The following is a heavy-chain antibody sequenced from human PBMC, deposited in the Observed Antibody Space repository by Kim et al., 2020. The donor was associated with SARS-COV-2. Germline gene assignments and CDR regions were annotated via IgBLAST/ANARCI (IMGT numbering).Heavy chain of an antibody. V-gene: IGHV3-7*01. J-gene: IGHJ4*02. CDR3: ARGIWGYSYGSDY. D-gene: IGHD5-18*01. Sequence: YYVDSEKGRFTISRDHDKNALYLQMNGLRAEDTAVYYCARGIWGYSYGSDYWGQGTLVTVSS.